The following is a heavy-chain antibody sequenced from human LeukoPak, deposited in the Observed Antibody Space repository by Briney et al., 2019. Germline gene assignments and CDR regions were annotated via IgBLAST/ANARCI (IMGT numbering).Heavy chain of an antibody. CDR3: ARVYCSGGSCYPRGYFDY. V-gene: IGHV4-39*07. D-gene: IGHD2-15*01. CDR1: GGSISSSSYY. CDR2: IYYSGST. Sequence: SETLSLTCTVSGGSISSSSYYWGWIRQPPGKGLEWIGSIYYSGSTYYNPSLKSRVTISVDTSKNQFSLKLSSVTAADTAVYYCARVYCSGGSCYPRGYFDYWGQGTLVTVSS. J-gene: IGHJ4*02.